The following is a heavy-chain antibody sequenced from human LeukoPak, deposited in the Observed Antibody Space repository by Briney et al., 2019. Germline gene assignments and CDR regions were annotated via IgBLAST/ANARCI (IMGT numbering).Heavy chain of an antibody. J-gene: IGHJ4*02. CDR2: ISSSGSTI. CDR3: ARGVANSGSYLGY. Sequence: GGSLRLSCAASGFTFSSYWMSWVRQAPGKGLEWVSYISSSGSTIYYADSVKGRFTISRDNAKNSLYLQMNSLRAEDTAVYYCARGVANSGSYLGYWGQGTLVTVSS. V-gene: IGHV3-48*04. CDR1: GFTFSSYW. D-gene: IGHD1-26*01.